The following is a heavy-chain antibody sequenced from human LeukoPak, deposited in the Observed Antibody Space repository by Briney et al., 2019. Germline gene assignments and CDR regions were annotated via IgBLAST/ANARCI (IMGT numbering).Heavy chain of an antibody. D-gene: IGHD3-3*01. V-gene: IGHV4-30-4*01. Sequence: PSQTLSLTCTVSGGSISSGDYYWRWIRQPPGMGLEWIGYIYYRGSTYYNPSLKSRVTISVDTSKNQFSLKLSSVTAADTAVYYCARGITIFGVVVWGQGTLVTVSS. J-gene: IGHJ4*02. CDR3: ARGITIFGVVV. CDR1: GGSISSGDYY. CDR2: IYYRGST.